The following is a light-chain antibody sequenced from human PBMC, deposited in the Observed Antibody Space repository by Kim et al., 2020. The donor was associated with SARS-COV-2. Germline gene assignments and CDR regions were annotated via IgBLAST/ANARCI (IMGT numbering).Light chain of an antibody. CDR1: QSLVHSDGNTY. V-gene: IGKV2-30*02. CDR2: KVS. CDR3: MQGAHWPT. Sequence: DVLMTQSPLSLPVTLGQPASISCRSSQSLVHSDGNTYLNWFQQRPGQSPRRLIYKVSNRDSGVPDRFSGSGSGTDFTLKISRVEAEDVGVYYWMQGAHWPTFGGGTKLDIK. J-gene: IGKJ4*01.